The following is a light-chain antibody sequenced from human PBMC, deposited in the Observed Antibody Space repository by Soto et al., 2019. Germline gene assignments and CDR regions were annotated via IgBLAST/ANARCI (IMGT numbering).Light chain of an antibody. CDR3: SSYTPGTTWV. CDR1: SSDVGRYNY. J-gene: IGLJ3*02. V-gene: IGLV2-14*01. CDR2: DVS. Sequence: QSALTQPASVSGSPGQSITISCTGTSSDVGRYNYVSWHQQHPGKATKLLIFDVSNRPSGVSDRFSGSKSGNTSSLTISGLQAEDEADYYCSSYTPGTTWVFGGGTKVTVL.